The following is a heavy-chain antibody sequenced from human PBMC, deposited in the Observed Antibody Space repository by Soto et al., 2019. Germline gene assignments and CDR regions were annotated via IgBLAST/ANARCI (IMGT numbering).Heavy chain of an antibody. CDR3: ARFEYGNSLYGVDV. CDR2: VDPRGST. D-gene: IGHD1-7*01. V-gene: IGHV4-34*01. CDR1: GESFNGYY. Sequence: PSECLSLTCVVSGESFNGYYWSWICQSPGMGLEWIGEVDPRGSTTYNPSLKHRASISIDSSKNLFSLELTSVTAADKDLYFCARFEYGNSLYGVDVWGQGTRVT. J-gene: IGHJ6*02.